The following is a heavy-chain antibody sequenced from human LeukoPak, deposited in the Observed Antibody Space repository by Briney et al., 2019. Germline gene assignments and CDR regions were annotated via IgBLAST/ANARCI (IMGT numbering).Heavy chain of an antibody. D-gene: IGHD5-18*01. CDR2: IIPIFGTA. Sequence: GASVKVSCKASGGTFSNYAISWVRQAPGQGLEWMGGIIPIFGTANYAQKFQGRVTITADESTSTAYMELSSLRSEDAAVYYCARGHSYGFSFAYYYYGMDVWGQGTTVTVSS. V-gene: IGHV1-69*13. CDR3: ARGHSYGFSFAYYYYGMDV. J-gene: IGHJ6*02. CDR1: GGTFSNYA.